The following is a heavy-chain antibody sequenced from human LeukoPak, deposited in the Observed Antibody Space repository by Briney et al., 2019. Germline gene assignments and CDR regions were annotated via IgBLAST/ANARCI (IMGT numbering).Heavy chain of an antibody. CDR3: TRDRGTYNWLDP. CDR1: GFTLSDSA. D-gene: IGHD1-26*01. J-gene: IGHJ5*02. CDR2: IDRPAKSYAT. V-gene: IGHV3-73*01. Sequence: PGGSLKLSCAASGFTLSDSAIHWVRQASGKGLEWVGLIDRPAKSYATAYGGSVGGRFTISRDDSKNTAYLQMDSLKTEDTALYYCTRDRGTYNWLDPWGQGTLVTVSS.